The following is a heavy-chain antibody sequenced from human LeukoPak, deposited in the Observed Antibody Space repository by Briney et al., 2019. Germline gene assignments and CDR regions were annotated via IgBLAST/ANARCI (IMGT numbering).Heavy chain of an antibody. CDR2: ISWNSGSI. D-gene: IGHD3-10*01. Sequence: GGSLRLSCAASGFTFDDYAMHWVRQAPGKGLEWVSGISWNSGSIGYADSVKGRFTISRDNAKNSLYLQMNSLRAEDTAVYYCARVSWYGSGNSINFDYWGQGTLVTVSS. J-gene: IGHJ4*02. CDR3: ARVSWYGSGNSINFDY. V-gene: IGHV3-9*01. CDR1: GFTFDDYA.